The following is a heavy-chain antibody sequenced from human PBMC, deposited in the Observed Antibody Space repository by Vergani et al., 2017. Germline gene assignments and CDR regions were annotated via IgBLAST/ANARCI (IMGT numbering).Heavy chain of an antibody. CDR1: GGSFSAYY. CDR3: ARGDRQIRGIAAAGRGSYMDV. Sequence: QVQLQQWGAGLLKPSETLSLTCAVYGGSFSAYYWSWIRQPPGKGLEWIGEINHSGSTNYNPSLKSRVTISVDTSKNQLSLKLSSVTAADTAVYYCARGDRQIRGIAAAGRGSYMDVWGKGTTVTVSS. CDR2: INHSGST. J-gene: IGHJ6*03. D-gene: IGHD6-13*01. V-gene: IGHV4-34*01.